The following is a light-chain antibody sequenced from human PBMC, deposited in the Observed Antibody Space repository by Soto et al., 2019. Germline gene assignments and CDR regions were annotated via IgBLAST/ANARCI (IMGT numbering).Light chain of an antibody. J-gene: IGLJ1*01. CDR3: SSYTTSSTLYV. CDR1: SSDVGNYNY. V-gene: IGLV2-14*01. CDR2: QVS. Sequence: QSVLTQPASVSGSPGQSITISCTGTSSDVGNYNYVSWYQQHPGKAPQLMIFQVSNRASGVSNRLSGSKSGDTASLTISGLQAEDEADYYCSSYTTSSTLYVFGTGTKVTVL.